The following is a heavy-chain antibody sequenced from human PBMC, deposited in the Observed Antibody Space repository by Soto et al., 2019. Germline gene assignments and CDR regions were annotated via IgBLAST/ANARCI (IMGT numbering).Heavy chain of an antibody. Sequence: PSETLSLTCTVSGGSISSDDYYWNWIRQRPGKGLEWIGNIYYRGNTNYNPSLKSRIIMSMDMSENQFSLKLTSVTAADTAVYYCARGWDYYGVDVWGQGTTVTVSS. CDR3: ARGWDYYGVDV. J-gene: IGHJ6*02. V-gene: IGHV4-31*03. D-gene: IGHD3-16*01. CDR2: IYYRGNT. CDR1: GGSISSDDYY.